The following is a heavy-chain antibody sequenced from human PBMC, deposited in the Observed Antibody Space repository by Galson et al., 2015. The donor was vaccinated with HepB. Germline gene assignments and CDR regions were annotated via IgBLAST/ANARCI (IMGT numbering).Heavy chain of an antibody. D-gene: IGHD6-13*01. CDR3: ATGSYISSWYYFDY. CDR1: GGSITSYY. CDR2: IFHSGTT. J-gene: IGHJ4*02. Sequence: SETLSLTCTVSGGSITSYYWSWIRQPPGKGLEWIGYIFHSGTTNYNPSLKSRVTISVDTSKNQFSLNLTSVTAADTAVYYCATGSYISSWYYFDYWGQGTLVTVSS. V-gene: IGHV4-59*01.